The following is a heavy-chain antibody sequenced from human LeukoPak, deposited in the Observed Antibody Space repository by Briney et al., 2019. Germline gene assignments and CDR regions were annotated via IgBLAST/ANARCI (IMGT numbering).Heavy chain of an antibody. CDR3: AHTHYCSSTSCRPFDAFDI. V-gene: IGHV4-59*01. D-gene: IGHD2-2*01. J-gene: IGHJ3*02. CDR1: GGSISSYY. CDR2: IYYSGST. Sequence: SETLSLTCTVSGGSISSYYWSWIRQPPGKGLEWIGYIYYSGSTNYNPSLKSRVTISVDTSKNQFSLKLGSVTAADTAVYYCAHTHYCSSTSCRPFDAFDIWGQGTMVTVSS.